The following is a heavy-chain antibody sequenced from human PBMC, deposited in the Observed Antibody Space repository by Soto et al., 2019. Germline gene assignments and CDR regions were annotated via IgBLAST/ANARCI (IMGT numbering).Heavy chain of an antibody. CDR3: ARLVSNISGVVIVLDY. CDR2: IHPSDSDI. CDR1: GYIFTNYL. J-gene: IGHJ4*02. D-gene: IGHD3-3*01. Sequence: XESLKLSSGGSGYIFTNYLIGCVRQMPGEGLEWMGVIHPSDSDIKYRPAFQGQVTFSVDKAISAAYLQWSSLEAADSAIYFCARLVSNISGVVIVLDYWGQGTLVTASS. V-gene: IGHV5-51*01.